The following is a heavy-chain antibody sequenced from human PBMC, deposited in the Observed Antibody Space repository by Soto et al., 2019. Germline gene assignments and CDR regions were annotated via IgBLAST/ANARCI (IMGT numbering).Heavy chain of an antibody. CDR2: IRSRVHGGTT. CDR3: TAVQLNVPVTRWYHATDN. Sequence: GGSLRLSCTGSGFTFVDYAMGWFRQAPRKGLEWVGFIRSRVHGGTTEYAGSVKGRFTISRDDSTSIAYLQMNSLKTEDTAVYHCTAVQLNVPVTRWYHATDNWGQGALVTVSS. CDR1: GFTFVDYA. D-gene: IGHD2-15*01. J-gene: IGHJ4*02. V-gene: IGHV3-49*03.